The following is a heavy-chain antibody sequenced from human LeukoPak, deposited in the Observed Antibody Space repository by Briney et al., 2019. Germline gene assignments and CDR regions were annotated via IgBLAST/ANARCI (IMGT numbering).Heavy chain of an antibody. CDR2: ISSSGSTI. J-gene: IGHJ6*02. CDR3: ASFQGYCSSTSCYSYYGMDV. V-gene: IGHV3-11*01. CDR1: GFTFSDYY. Sequence: AGSLRLSCAASGFTFSDYYMSWIRQAPGKGLEWVSYISSSGSTIYYADSVKGRFTISRDNAKNSLYLQINSLRAEDTAVYYCASFQGYCSSTSCYSYYGMDVWGQGTTVTVS. D-gene: IGHD2-2*02.